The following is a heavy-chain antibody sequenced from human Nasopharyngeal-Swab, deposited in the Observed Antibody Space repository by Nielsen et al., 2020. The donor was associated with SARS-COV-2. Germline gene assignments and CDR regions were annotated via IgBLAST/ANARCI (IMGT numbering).Heavy chain of an antibody. Sequence: SETLSLTCTVSGGSISSGGYYWSWIRQHPGKGLEWIGYIYYSGSTYYNPSLKSRVTISVDTSKNQFSLKLGSVTAADTAVYYCARALIDSSGWYGYYYYYGMDVWGQGTTVTVSS. J-gene: IGHJ6*02. CDR3: ARALIDSSGWYGYYYYYGMDV. CDR1: GGSISSGGYY. V-gene: IGHV4-31*03. CDR2: IYYSGST. D-gene: IGHD6-19*01.